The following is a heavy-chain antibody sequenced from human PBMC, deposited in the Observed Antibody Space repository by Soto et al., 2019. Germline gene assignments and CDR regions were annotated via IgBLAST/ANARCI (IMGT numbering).Heavy chain of an antibody. CDR1: GLTFSSYA. D-gene: IGHD3-10*01. V-gene: IGHV3-23*01. CDR3: AKRSSGNWFDP. CDR2: IGGSGGRT. Sequence: EVQLLESGGGLVQPGGSLRLSCAASGLTFSSYAMSWVRQAPGKGLEWVSVIGGSGGRTNYADSVKGRFTISRDNSKNTLYLQMNSLRAEDTAVYYCAKRSSGNWFDPWGQGTLVTVSS. J-gene: IGHJ5*02.